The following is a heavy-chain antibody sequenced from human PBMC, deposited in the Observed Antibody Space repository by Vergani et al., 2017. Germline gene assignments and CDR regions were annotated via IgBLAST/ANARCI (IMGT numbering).Heavy chain of an antibody. V-gene: IGHV4-38-2*02. CDR3: ARDTHCSSTSCYDYYYYYYMDV. Sequence: QVQLQESGPGLVKPSETLSLTCTVSGGSISSYYWGWIRQPPGKGLEWIGSIYHSGSTYYNPSLKSRVTISVDTSKNQFSLKLSSVTAADTAVYYCARDTHCSSTSCYDYYYYYYMDVWGKGTTVTVSS. CDR2: IYHSGST. D-gene: IGHD2-2*01. CDR1: GGSISSYY. J-gene: IGHJ6*03.